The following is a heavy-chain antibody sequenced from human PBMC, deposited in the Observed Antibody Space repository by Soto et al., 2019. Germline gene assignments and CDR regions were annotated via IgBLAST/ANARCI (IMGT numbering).Heavy chain of an antibody. V-gene: IGHV4-34*01. J-gene: IGHJ5*02. CDR1: GGSFSGYY. Sequence: SETLSLTCAVYGGSFSGYYWRWIRQPPGKAREWIGEINHSGSTNYNPSLKSRVTISVDTSKNQFSLKLSSVTAADTAVYYCARSCSSTSCYSFDPWGQGTLVTVSS. CDR2: INHSGST. CDR3: ARSCSSTSCYSFDP. D-gene: IGHD2-2*01.